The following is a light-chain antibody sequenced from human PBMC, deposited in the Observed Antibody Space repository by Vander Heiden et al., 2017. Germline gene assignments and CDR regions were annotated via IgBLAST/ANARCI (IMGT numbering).Light chain of an antibody. Sequence: DIVMTQSPLSLPVTPGAPASISCRSSQSLLHSNGYNYLDWYLQKPGQSPQRLSYLGSNRASGVPDRFSGSGSGTDFTLKISRVEAEDVGVYYCMQALQTPPWTFGQGTKVEIK. CDR1: QSLLHSNGYNY. CDR3: MQALQTPPWT. CDR2: LGS. V-gene: IGKV2-28*01. J-gene: IGKJ1*01.